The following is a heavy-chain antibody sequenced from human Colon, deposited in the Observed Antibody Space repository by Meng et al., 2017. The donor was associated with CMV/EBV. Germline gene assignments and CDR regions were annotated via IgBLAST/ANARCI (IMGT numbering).Heavy chain of an antibody. CDR3: ARHSVRWGDAFDI. D-gene: IGHD1-26*01. V-gene: IGHV3-23*01. J-gene: IGHJ3*02. Sequence: GESLKISCAASGFTFSSYAMSWVRQTPRKGLEWVSAISDSGGGTYYADSVKGRFTISRDNAKNSLYLQMNSLRAEDTAVYYCARHSVRWGDAFDIWGQGTMVTVSS. CDR2: ISDSGGGT. CDR1: GFTFSSYA.